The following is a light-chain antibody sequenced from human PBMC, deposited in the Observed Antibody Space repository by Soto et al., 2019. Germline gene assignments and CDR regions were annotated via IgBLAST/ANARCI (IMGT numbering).Light chain of an antibody. V-gene: IGKV1-39*01. CDR2: AAS. J-gene: IGKJ5*01. CDR1: QSISSY. CDR3: QQSYSTPIT. Sequence: DIQMTQSPSSLSASVGDRVTITCRASQSISSYLNWYQQKPGKAPKLLIYAASSLQSRVPSRFSGSGSGTDFTLTISSLQPEDFATYYCQQSYSTPITCGQGTRLEIK.